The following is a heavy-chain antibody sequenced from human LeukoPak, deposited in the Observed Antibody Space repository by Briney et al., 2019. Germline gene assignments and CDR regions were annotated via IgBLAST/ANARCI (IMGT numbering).Heavy chain of an antibody. V-gene: IGHV5-51*01. D-gene: IGHD3-22*01. CDR2: IYPGDSDT. CDR3: ARQLNYYDSSGSYFYY. Sequence: GESLKISCKGSGYSFTSYWIGWVRQVPGKGLEWMGIIYPGDSDTRYSPSFQGQVTISADKSISTAYLQWSSLKASDTAMYYCARQLNYYDSSGSYFYYWGQGTLVTVSS. J-gene: IGHJ4*02. CDR1: GYSFTSYW.